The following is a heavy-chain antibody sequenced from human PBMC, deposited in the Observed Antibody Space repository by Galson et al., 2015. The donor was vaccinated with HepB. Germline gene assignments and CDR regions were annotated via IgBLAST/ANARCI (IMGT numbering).Heavy chain of an antibody. J-gene: IGHJ2*01. CDR3: ARDSGWYFDL. Sequence: APGKGLEWVGIISYDGSHQYYGDSVKGRFTISRDNSKNTLYLQMHSLRGTDTAVYYCARDSGWYFDLRGRGTLVTVSS. CDR2: ISYDGSHQ. D-gene: IGHD3-10*01. V-gene: IGHV3-30*03.